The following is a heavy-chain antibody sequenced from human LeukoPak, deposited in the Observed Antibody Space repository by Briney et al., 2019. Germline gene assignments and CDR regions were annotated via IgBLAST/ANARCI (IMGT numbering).Heavy chain of an antibody. D-gene: IGHD2-15*01. V-gene: IGHV1-2*02. CDR1: GYTFTGYH. J-gene: IGHJ6*03. CDR3: ATRYCSGGSCPNYYYYYINV. Sequence: ASVKVSCKASGYTFTGYHLHWVRQAPGQGLEWMGWINPNSGGTHYVQRFQGRVTMTRDTSISTAYMELSRLRSDDTAVYYCATRYCSGGSCPNYYYYYINVWGKGTTVTISS. CDR2: INPNSGGT.